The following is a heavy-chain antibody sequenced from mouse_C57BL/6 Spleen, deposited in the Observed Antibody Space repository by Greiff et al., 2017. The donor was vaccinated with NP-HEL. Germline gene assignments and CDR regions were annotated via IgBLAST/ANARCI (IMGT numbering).Heavy chain of an antibody. Sequence: QVQLQQPGAELVMPGASVKLSCKASGYTFTSYWMHWVKQRPGQGLEWIGEIDPSDSYTNYNQKFKGKSTLPVDKSSSTAYMQLSSLTSEDSAVYDCARGLGRRWYFDVWGTGTTVTVSS. CDR1: GYTFTSYW. CDR2: IDPSDSYT. J-gene: IGHJ1*03. D-gene: IGHD4-1*01. V-gene: IGHV1-69*01. CDR3: ARGLGRRWYFDV.